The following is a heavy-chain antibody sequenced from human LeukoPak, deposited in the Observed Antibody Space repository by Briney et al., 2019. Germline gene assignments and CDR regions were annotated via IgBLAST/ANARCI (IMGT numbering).Heavy chain of an antibody. Sequence: GGSLRLSCAASGFTFSSYAMSWVRQAPGKGLEWVSAISGSGGSTYYADSVKGRFTISRDNAKNSLYLQMNSLRADDTAVYYCAIYRSGYRAEYFQHWGQGTLVTVSS. J-gene: IGHJ1*01. CDR1: GFTFSSYA. D-gene: IGHD3-22*01. CDR2: ISGSGGST. CDR3: AIYRSGYRAEYFQH. V-gene: IGHV3-23*01.